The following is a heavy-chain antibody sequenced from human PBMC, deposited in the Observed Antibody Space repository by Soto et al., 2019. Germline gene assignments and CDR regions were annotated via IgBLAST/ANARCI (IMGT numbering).Heavy chain of an antibody. CDR1: GVSVSSGSFY. CDR2: IYNTETF. CDR3: ARVPLRYSSSHNFDS. V-gene: IGHV4-61*01. D-gene: IGHD6-19*01. J-gene: IGHJ4*02. Sequence: QVRLQESGPGLVKPSETLSLTCSVSGVSVSSGSFYWSWIRQPPGKGLEWIGFIYNTETFNYNPSLRSGVTLSVDASKHQFSLKLSSVTAADTAVYYCARVPLRYSSSHNFDSWGQGALVTVSS.